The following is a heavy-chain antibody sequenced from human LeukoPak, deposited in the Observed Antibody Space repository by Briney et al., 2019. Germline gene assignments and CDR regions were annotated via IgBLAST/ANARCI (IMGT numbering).Heavy chain of an antibody. CDR3: ARDWDY. CDR1: GGSFSGYY. J-gene: IGHJ4*02. CDR2: INHSGST. V-gene: IGHV4-34*01. Sequence: SETLSLTCAVYGGSFSGYYWSWIRQPPEKGLEWIGEINHSGSTNYNPSLKSRVTISVDTSKNQFSLKLSSVTAADTAVYYCARDWDYWGQGTLVTVSS.